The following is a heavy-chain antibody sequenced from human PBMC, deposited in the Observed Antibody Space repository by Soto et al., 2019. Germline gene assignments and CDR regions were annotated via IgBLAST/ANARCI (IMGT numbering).Heavy chain of an antibody. CDR3: AKRIEGYYYYGMDV. D-gene: IGHD2-21*01. Sequence: EVQLVESGGGLVQTGGSLRLSCAASGFTFSSYIMNWVSQAPGKGLEWVSYISSGSGTIYYADSVKGRVTISRDNDKNSLYLQMNSLRDEDTAVYYCAKRIEGYYYYGMDVWGQGTTVTVSS. J-gene: IGHJ6*02. CDR1: GFTFSSYI. V-gene: IGHV3-48*02. CDR2: ISSGSGTI.